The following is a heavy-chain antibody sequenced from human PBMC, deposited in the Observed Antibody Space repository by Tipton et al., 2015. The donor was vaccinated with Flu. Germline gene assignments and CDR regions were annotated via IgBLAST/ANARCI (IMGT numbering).Heavy chain of an antibody. J-gene: IGHJ4*02. D-gene: IGHD4/OR15-4a*01. CDR1: GASFSRDY. CDR2: ISYSGSA. Sequence: TLSLTCTVSGASFSRDYWSWIRQPPGKGLEWIGYISYSGSANYDASLKSRATMSVDTSKNQFSLKLTSVTAADTAFYYCARVNMGQFDFWGQGALVTVSS. CDR3: ARVNMGQFDF. V-gene: IGHV4-59*01.